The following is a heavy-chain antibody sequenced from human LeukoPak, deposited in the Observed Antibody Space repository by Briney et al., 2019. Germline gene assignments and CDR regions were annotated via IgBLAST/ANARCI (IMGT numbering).Heavy chain of an antibody. J-gene: IGHJ3*02. Sequence: PGGSLRLSCASSGFTFSSYWMHWVRQAPGKGLVWVSRINSDGSSTSYADSVKGRFTISRDNAKNTLYLQMNSLRAEDTAVYYCARALTAHDAFDIWGQGTMVTVSS. V-gene: IGHV3-74*01. CDR2: INSDGSST. CDR3: ARALTAHDAFDI. CDR1: GFTFSSYW.